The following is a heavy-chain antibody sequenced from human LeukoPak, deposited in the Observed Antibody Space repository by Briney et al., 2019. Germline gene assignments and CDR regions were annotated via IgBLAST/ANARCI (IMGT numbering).Heavy chain of an antibody. V-gene: IGHV4-59*01. CDR1: GGSISSYY. CDR2: IYYSGST. Sequence: SETLSLTCTVSGGSISSYYWSWIRQPPGKGLEWIGYIYYSGSTNYNPSLKSRVTISVDTSKNQFSLKLSSVTAADTAVYYCARETYIAAADTWGQGTLVTVSS. J-gene: IGHJ5*02. D-gene: IGHD6-13*01. CDR3: ARETYIAAADT.